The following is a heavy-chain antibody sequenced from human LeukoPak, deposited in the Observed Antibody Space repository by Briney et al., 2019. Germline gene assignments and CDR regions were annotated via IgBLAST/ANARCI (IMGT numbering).Heavy chain of an antibody. V-gene: IGHV1-69*05. J-gene: IGHJ1*01. D-gene: IGHD3-22*01. CDR3: ATRSPYYYDSSGYQY. CDR2: IIPIFGTA. CDR1: GGTFSSYA. Sequence: GASVKVSCKASGGTFSSYAISWVRQAPGQGLEWMGGIIPIFGTANYAQKFQGRVTITTDESTSTAYMELSSLRSEDTAVYYCATRSPYYYDSSGYQYWGQGTLVTVSS.